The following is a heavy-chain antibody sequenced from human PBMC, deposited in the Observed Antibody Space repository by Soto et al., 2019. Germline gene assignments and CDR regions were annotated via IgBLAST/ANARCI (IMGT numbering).Heavy chain of an antibody. CDR1: GFNFGPFW. CDR2: INSDGTTI. Sequence: PGGSLRLSCAASGFNFGPFWMHWVRQAPGKGLVWVSHINSDGTTIVYADSVKGRFTISRDNAKNSLYLQMNSLRDEDTAVYYWARDRAGAQYGLDVWGQGTTVTVSS. CDR3: ARDRAGAQYGLDV. V-gene: IGHV3-74*01. J-gene: IGHJ6*02. D-gene: IGHD1-26*01.